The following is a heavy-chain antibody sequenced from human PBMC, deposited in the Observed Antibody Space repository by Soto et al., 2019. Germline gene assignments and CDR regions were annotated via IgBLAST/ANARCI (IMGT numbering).Heavy chain of an antibody. D-gene: IGHD6-19*01. CDR1: GFTFSSYG. J-gene: IGHJ3*02. CDR2: IWYDGSNK. V-gene: IGHV3-33*01. Sequence: QVQLVESGGGVVQPGRSLRLSCAASGFTFSSYGMHWVRQAPGKGLEWVAVIWYDGSNKYYADSVKGRFTISRDNSKNTLYLQMNSLRAEDTAVYYCARRRQWLAEDAFDIWGQGTMVTVSS. CDR3: ARRRQWLAEDAFDI.